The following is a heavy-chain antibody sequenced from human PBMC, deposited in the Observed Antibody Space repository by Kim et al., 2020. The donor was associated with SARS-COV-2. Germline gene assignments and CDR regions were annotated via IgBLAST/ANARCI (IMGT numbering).Heavy chain of an antibody. Sequence: GGSLRLSCAASGFTFSSYWMNWVRQVPGKGLVWVSRINNHGSATMYADSVKGRFTISRDNAKNTLYLQMNSLRVEDTAVYYCVRESAAFGTYWFDYWVQG. CDR2: INNHGSAT. CDR3: VRESAAFGTYWFDY. D-gene: IGHD2-8*02. J-gene: IGHJ4*02. V-gene: IGHV3-74*03. CDR1: GFTFSSYW.